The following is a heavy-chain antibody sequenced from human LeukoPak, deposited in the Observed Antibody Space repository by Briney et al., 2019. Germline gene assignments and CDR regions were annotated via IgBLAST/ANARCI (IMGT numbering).Heavy chain of an antibody. CDR2: TYYSGTT. J-gene: IGHJ3*02. D-gene: IGHD3-3*01. V-gene: IGHV4-39*01. CDR3: ARHRYYDSWVHTGAFDI. Sequence: PSETLSLTCTVTGDSITSRTYYWAWIRQPAGQGLEWIGTTYYSGTTYYNPSLKSRVTISLDTSSNQLSLGLTSVIAMDTAIYYCARHRYYDSWVHTGAFDIWGHGTTVTVSS. CDR1: GDSITSRTYY.